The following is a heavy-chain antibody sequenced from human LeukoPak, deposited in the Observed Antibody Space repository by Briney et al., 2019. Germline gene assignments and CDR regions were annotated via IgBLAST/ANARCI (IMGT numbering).Heavy chain of an antibody. V-gene: IGHV3-21*01. CDR3: ARDAPDCSSTSCYEDYGMDV. D-gene: IGHD2-2*01. Sequence: GGSLRLSCAASGFTFSSYSMNWVRQAPGKGLEWVSSISSSSSYIYYADSVKGRFTISRDNAKNSLYLQMNSLRAEDTAVYCCARDAPDCSSTSCYEDYGMDVWGQGTTVTVSS. CDR2: ISSSSSYI. J-gene: IGHJ6*02. CDR1: GFTFSSYS.